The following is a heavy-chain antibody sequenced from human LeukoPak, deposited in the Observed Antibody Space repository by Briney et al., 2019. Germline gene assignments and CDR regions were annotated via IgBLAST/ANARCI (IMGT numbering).Heavy chain of an antibody. CDR2: INHSGSS. CDR1: GGTFSGY. V-gene: IGHV4-34*01. Sequence: SETLSLTCAVYGGTFSGYWSWIRQPPGKGLEWIGEINHSGSSNYNPSLKSRVTISVDTSKNQFSLKLTSVTAADTAVYYCARVEGIAVAGTLGNWFDPRGQGTLVTVSS. D-gene: IGHD6-19*01. CDR3: ARVEGIAVAGTLGNWFDP. J-gene: IGHJ5*02.